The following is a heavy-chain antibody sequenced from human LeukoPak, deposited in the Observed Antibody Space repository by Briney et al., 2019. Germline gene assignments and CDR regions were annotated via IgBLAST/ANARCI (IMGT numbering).Heavy chain of an antibody. CDR2: MNPNSGKT. CDR3: ARGRPGLASSGTYDF. Sequence: VASVKVSCKASGYTFTSSDINWVRQAPGQGLEWMGWMNPNSGKTGYARKSQGRVTMTKNTSISTAYMEVSSLGYDDTAIYYCARGRPGLASSGTYDFWGQGTLITVSS. D-gene: IGHD6-13*01. CDR1: GYTFTSSD. V-gene: IGHV1-8*01. J-gene: IGHJ4*02.